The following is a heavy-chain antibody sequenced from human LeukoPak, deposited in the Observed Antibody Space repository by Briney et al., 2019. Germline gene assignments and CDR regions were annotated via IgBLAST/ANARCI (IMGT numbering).Heavy chain of an antibody. CDR1: GFTFSSYD. CDR2: IDSSGGVV. V-gene: IGHV3-48*03. J-gene: IGHJ4*02. Sequence: GGSLRLSCAASGFTFSSYDMNWVRQAPGKGLEWVSYIDSSGGVVYYADSVTGRFFVSRDNAKNSLYLQMSGLRAKDTAMYFCARISPNSRRDYWGQGALVTASS. D-gene: IGHD6-13*01. CDR3: ARISPNSRRDY.